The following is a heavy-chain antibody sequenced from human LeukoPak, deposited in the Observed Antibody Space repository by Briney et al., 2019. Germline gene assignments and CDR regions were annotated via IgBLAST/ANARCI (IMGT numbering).Heavy chain of an antibody. J-gene: IGHJ4*02. CDR1: GGSISSGSYY. CDR2: IYTSGST. CDR3: ARESPPTAMYYYDSSGYYLTLFDY. D-gene: IGHD3-22*01. Sequence: SQTPSLTCTVSGGSISSGSYYWRWIRQPAGKGLEWIGRIYTSGSTNYNPSLKSRVTISVDTSKNQFSLKLSSVTAADTAVYYCARESPPTAMYYYDSSGYYLTLFDYWGQGTLVTVSS. V-gene: IGHV4-61*02.